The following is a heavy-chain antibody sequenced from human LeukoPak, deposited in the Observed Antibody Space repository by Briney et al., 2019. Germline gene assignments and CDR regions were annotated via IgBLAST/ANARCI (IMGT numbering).Heavy chain of an antibody. CDR1: GYTFTSYA. J-gene: IGHJ5*02. CDR2: INTNTGNP. D-gene: IGHD3-22*01. Sequence: ASVKVSCKASGYTFTSYAMNWVRQAPGQGLEWMGWINTNTGNPTYAQGFTGRFVFSLDTSVSTAYLQISSLKAEDTAVYYCARDSLYYYDSSGSFYHRVETNWFDPWGQGTLVTVSS. V-gene: IGHV7-4-1*02. CDR3: ARDSLYYYDSSGSFYHRVETNWFDP.